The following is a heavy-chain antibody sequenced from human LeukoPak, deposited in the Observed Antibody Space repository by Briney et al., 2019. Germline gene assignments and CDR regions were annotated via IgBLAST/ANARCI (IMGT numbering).Heavy chain of an antibody. CDR2: INPNSGGT. CDR1: GYTFTGYY. Sequence: ASVKVSCKASGYTFTGYYMHWVRQAPGQGLEWMGWINPNSGGTNYAQKFQGRVTMTRDTSISTAYMELSRLRSDDTAVYYCARDLAGYDSSGYYNWFDPWGQGTLVTVSS. J-gene: IGHJ5*02. D-gene: IGHD3-22*01. CDR3: ARDLAGYDSSGYYNWFDP. V-gene: IGHV1-2*02.